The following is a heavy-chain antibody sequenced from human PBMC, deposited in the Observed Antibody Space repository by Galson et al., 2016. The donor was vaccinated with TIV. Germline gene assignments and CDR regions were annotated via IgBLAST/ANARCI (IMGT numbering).Heavy chain of an antibody. CDR3: ARSRSGPSQLDY. V-gene: IGHV3-30*12. Sequence: SLRLSCAASGFKFSRYAMHWVRQAPGKGLEWVAVIFYEGVNEDYADSVKGRFTISRDNSKNILYLQVSSLDVEDTAVYFCARSRSGPSQLDYWGQGTLVTVSS. CDR2: IFYEGVNE. CDR1: GFKFSRYA. J-gene: IGHJ4*02. D-gene: IGHD3-10*01.